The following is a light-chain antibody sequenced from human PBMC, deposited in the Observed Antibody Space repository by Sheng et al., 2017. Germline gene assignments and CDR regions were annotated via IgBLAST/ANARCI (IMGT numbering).Light chain of an antibody. V-gene: IGKV1-39*01. CDR1: RGMSRY. CDR3: QQSYTTPYT. J-gene: IGKJ2*01. CDR2: LAS. Sequence: DIQLTQSPSSLSASVGDRVTITCRASRGMSRYLNWYQQKPGKAPKLLLYLASTLQSGVPSRFSGSGSGTDFTLTISSLQPEDSATYYCQQSYTTPYTFGRGTSLET.